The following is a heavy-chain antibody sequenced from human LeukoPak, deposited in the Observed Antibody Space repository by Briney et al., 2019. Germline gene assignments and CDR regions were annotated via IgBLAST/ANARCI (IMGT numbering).Heavy chain of an antibody. Sequence: GASVKVSCKASGGTFSSYAISWVRQAPGQGLEWMGGIIPIFGTANYAQKFQGRVTITADESTSTAYMELSSLRSEDTAVYYCARGKEWELNHFPFDPWGQGTLVTVSS. CDR3: ARGKEWELNHFPFDP. CDR2: IIPIFGTA. D-gene: IGHD1-26*01. CDR1: GGTFSSYA. J-gene: IGHJ5*02. V-gene: IGHV1-69*13.